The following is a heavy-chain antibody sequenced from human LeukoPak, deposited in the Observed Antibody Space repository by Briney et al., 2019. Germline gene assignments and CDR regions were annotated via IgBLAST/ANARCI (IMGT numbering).Heavy chain of an antibody. CDR3: AREGRYDFWSGSPPGWFDP. V-gene: IGHV4-31*03. CDR2: IYYSGST. D-gene: IGHD3-3*01. Sequence: PSETLSLTCTVSGGSISSGGYYWSWIRQHPGKGLEWIGYIYYSGSTYYNPSLKSRVTISVDTSKNQFSLKLSSVTAADTAVDYCAREGRYDFWSGSPPGWFDPWGQGTLVTVSS. CDR1: GGSISSGGYY. J-gene: IGHJ5*02.